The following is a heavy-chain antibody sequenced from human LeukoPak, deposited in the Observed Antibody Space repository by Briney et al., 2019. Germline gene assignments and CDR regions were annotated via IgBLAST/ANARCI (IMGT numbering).Heavy chain of an antibody. V-gene: IGHV1-46*01. D-gene: IGHD3-9*01. CDR1: GYTFINYY. J-gene: IGHJ6*02. CDR3: ARDRRRNILGELYYYGMDV. Sequence: ASVKVSCKASGYTFINYYIHWVRQAPGQGLEWMGIINPSGGSTSYAQKFRGRVTMTRDTSTSTVYMELSSLRSEDTAVYYCARDRRRNILGELYYYGMDVWGQGTTVTVSS. CDR2: INPSGGST.